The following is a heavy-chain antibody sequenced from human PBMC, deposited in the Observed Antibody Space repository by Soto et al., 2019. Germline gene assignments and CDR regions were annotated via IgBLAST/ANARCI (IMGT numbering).Heavy chain of an antibody. CDR2: IYHSGST. V-gene: IGHV4-30-2*01. Sequence: PSETLSLTCAVSGGSISSGGYSWSWIRQPPGKGLEWIGYIYHSGSTYYNPSLKSRVTISVDRSKNQFSLKLSSVTAADTAVYYCARSTMLIFGVVTAIDYWGQGTLVTVSS. CDR3: ARSTMLIFGVVTAIDY. J-gene: IGHJ4*02. CDR1: GGSISSGGYS. D-gene: IGHD3-3*01.